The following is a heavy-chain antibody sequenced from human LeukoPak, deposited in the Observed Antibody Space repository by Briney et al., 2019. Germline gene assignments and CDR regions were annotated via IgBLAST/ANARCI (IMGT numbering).Heavy chain of an antibody. J-gene: IGHJ4*02. V-gene: IGHV3-11*06. D-gene: IGHD6-19*01. CDR3: ARIKGYSSSPFDI. CDR2: ISTFSTYT. CDR1: GFTFTDYY. Sequence: PGGSLRLSCAASGFTFTDYYMTWIRQAPGKGLEWLPYISTFSTYTNYAGSVKGRFTISRDNANQSLFLQMDSLRADDTAVYYCARIKGYSSSPFDIWGQGTLVTVSS.